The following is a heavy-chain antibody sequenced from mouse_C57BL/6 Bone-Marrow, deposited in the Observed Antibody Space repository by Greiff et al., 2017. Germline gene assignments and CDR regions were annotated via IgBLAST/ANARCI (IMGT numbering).Heavy chain of an antibody. Sequence: LVESGAELAKPGASVKLSCKASGYTFTSYWMHWVKQRPGQGLEWIGYINPSSGYTKYNQKFKDKATLTADKSSSTAYMQLSSLTYEDSAVYYCANYYGSSYRYFDVWGTGTTVTVSS. J-gene: IGHJ1*03. CDR2: INPSSGYT. CDR1: GYTFTSYW. CDR3: ANYYGSSYRYFDV. D-gene: IGHD1-1*01. V-gene: IGHV1-7*01.